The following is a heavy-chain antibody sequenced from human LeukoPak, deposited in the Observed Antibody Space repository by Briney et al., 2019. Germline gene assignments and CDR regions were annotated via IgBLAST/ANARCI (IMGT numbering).Heavy chain of an antibody. CDR2: IYYSGST. D-gene: IGHD3-10*01. CDR3: ARGGSGSYFDY. Sequence: PSETLSLTCTVSGGSISSSSYYWGWIRQPPGKGLEWIGRIYYSGSTYYNPSLKSRVTISVDTSKNQFPLKLSSVPAADTAVYYCARGGSGSYFDYWGQGTLVTVSS. V-gene: IGHV4-39*06. CDR1: GGSISSSSYY. J-gene: IGHJ4*02.